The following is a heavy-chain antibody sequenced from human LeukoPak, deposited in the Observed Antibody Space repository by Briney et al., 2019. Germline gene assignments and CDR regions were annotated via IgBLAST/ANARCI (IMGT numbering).Heavy chain of an antibody. Sequence: PGGSLRLSCAASGFTFSIYAMSWVRQAPGKGLEWVSAISGSGGSTYYADSVKGRFTISRDNSKNTLYLQMNSLRAEDTAVYYCAKDVVGATVTPDYFDYWGQGTLVTVSS. CDR3: AKDVVGATVTPDYFDY. V-gene: IGHV3-23*01. CDR1: GFTFSIYA. CDR2: ISGSGGST. J-gene: IGHJ4*02. D-gene: IGHD4-17*01.